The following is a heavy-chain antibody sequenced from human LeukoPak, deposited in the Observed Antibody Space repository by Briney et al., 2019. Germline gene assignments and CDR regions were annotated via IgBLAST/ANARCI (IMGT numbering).Heavy chain of an antibody. Sequence: SETLSLTCTVSGGSLSSYYWSWIRQPPGKGLEWIGYIYYSGSTNYNPSLTSRVTISVDTSKNQFSLKLNSVTAADTAVYYCARVGVAGAYYFDYWGQGTLVTVSS. CDR3: ARVGVAGAYYFDY. V-gene: IGHV4-59*01. CDR2: IYYSGST. CDR1: GGSLSSYY. D-gene: IGHD6-19*01. J-gene: IGHJ4*02.